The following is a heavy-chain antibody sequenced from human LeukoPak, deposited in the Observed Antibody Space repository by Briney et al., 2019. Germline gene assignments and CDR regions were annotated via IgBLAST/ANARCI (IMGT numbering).Heavy chain of an antibody. D-gene: IGHD3-22*01. CDR1: GFTFSNYW. Sequence: GGSLRLSCAASGFTFSNYWMSWVRQAPGKGLEWVANIKQDGSEKYYVDSVKGRFTISRDNAKNSLYLQMNSLRAEDTAVYYCAREGYYYDSSGYYYMDVWGKGTTVTISS. J-gene: IGHJ6*03. V-gene: IGHV3-7*01. CDR3: AREGYYYDSSGYYYMDV. CDR2: IKQDGSEK.